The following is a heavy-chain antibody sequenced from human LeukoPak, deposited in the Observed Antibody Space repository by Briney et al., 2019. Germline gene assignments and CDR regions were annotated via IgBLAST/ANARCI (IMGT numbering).Heavy chain of an antibody. D-gene: IGHD6-13*01. CDR3: ARGWNSSSHIYYFDY. CDR1: GLTFSDYY. V-gene: IGHV3-11*01. J-gene: IGHJ4*02. Sequence: GGSLRLSCAASGLTFSDYYMSWIRQSPGKGLEWVSYISSSGSTIYYADSVKGRFTISRDNAKNSLYLQMNSLRAEDTAVYYCARGWNSSSHIYYFDYWGQGTLVTVSS. CDR2: ISSSGSTI.